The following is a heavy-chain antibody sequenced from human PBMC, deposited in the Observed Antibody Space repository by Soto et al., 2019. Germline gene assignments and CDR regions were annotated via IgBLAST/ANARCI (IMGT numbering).Heavy chain of an antibody. CDR2: VYSSGTT. J-gene: IGHJ6*02. Sequence: SETLSLTCTVSGGSINRYWWSWIRQPAGKGLEWIGRVYSSGTTDYNPSLNSRATMSVETSKNQFSLKLSSLTAADTAVYYCARTTALGPAAVPGGMDVWGQGTTVTVSS. CDR1: GGSINRYW. D-gene: IGHD6-25*01. CDR3: ARTTALGPAAVPGGMDV. V-gene: IGHV4-4*07.